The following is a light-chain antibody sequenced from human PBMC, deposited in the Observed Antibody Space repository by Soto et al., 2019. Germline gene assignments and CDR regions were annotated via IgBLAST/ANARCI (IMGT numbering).Light chain of an antibody. CDR2: EVI. Sequence: QSALTQPASVSGSPGQSITISCTGTSSDVGAYNYVSWYQQHPGKAPKLMIYEVINRPSGVSNRFSGSKSGNTASLTISGLQAEDEADYYCGSYTSASTFVFGTGTKVTVL. CDR1: SSDVGAYNY. CDR3: GSYTSASTFV. J-gene: IGLJ1*01. V-gene: IGLV2-14*01.